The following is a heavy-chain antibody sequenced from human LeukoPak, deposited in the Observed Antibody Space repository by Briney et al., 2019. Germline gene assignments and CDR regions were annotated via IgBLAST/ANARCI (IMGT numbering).Heavy chain of an antibody. D-gene: IGHD2-15*01. CDR2: INPNSGVT. V-gene: IGHV1-2*06. J-gene: IGHJ5*02. CDR1: GYTFTGYY. CDR3: ARGYCSGGSCYSVENWFDP. Sequence: ASVKVSCKAAGYTFTGYYRFWVRQAPGQVLEWMGRINPNSGVTNYAQKFQCRVTMTRDTSISTAYMELSRLRSDDTAVNYCARGYCSGGSCYSVENWFDPWGQGTLVTVSS.